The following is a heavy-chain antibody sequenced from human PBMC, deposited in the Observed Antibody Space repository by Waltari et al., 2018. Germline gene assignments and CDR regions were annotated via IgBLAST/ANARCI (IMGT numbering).Heavy chain of an antibody. D-gene: IGHD4-17*01. CDR2: IRSSSSYI. CDR1: GFTFSSYS. J-gene: IGHJ3*02. CDR3: ARDKTEGTRVSAFDI. V-gene: IGHV3-21*01. Sequence: EVQLVESGGGLVKPGGSLRLSCAASGFTFSSYSMNWVRQAPGKGLEWVSSIRSSSSYIYYADSVKGRFTISRDNAKNSLYLQMNSLRAEDTAVYYCARDKTEGTRVSAFDIWGQGTMVTVSS.